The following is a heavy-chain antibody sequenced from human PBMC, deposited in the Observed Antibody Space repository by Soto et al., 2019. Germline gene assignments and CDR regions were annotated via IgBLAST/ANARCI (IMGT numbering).Heavy chain of an antibody. J-gene: IGHJ3*02. D-gene: IGHD3-22*01. CDR1: GGTFSSYT. V-gene: IGHV1-69*10. Sequence: ASVKVSCKASGGTFSSYTISWVRLAPGRGLEWMGWIIPILGIANYAQKFQGRVTITADKSTSTAYMELSSLRSEDTAVYYCAREPPIDYERSPHDAFDIWGQGKMVTVSS. CDR2: IIPILGIA. CDR3: AREPPIDYERSPHDAFDI.